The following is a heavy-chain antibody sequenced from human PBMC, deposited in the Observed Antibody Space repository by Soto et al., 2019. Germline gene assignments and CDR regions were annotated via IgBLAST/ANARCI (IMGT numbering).Heavy chain of an antibody. V-gene: IGHV3-30*03. D-gene: IGHD3-3*01. CDR2: VSYEASTE. J-gene: IGHJ4*01. CDR1: GFTFNNYG. Sequence: ESGGGVVQPGRSLRLACVASGFTFNNYGMHWVRQAPGKGLEWVAVVSYEASTEYYADPVKGRFAISRDNSKNTLYLQMNSLRSEDTAVYYCARGGRFLEWLLTHDYWGQGTLVTVSS. CDR3: ARGGRFLEWLLTHDY.